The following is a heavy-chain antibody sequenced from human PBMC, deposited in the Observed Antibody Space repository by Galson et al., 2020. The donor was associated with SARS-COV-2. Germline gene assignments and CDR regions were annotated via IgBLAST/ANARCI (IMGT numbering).Heavy chain of an antibody. Sequence: GESLKISCAASGITFSSYAMNWVRQAPGKGLEWVSSISSSSTFIYYADSVKGRFTISRDNAKSSLSLQMNSLRAEDTAVYYCARESHVLRYFDQASGDAFDIWGQGTVVTVSS. CDR3: ARESHVLRYFDQASGDAFDI. V-gene: IGHV3-21*01. CDR2: ISSSSTFI. D-gene: IGHD3-9*01. CDR1: GITFSSYA. J-gene: IGHJ3*02.